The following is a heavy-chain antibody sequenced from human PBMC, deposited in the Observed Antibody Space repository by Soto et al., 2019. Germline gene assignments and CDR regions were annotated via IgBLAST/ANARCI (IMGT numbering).Heavy chain of an antibody. Sequence: EVQLLESGGGLVQPGGSLRLSCAASGFTFSNVAMSWVRQGPGMGLEWVSTIINSGISTSYADSVKRRFTISRDNSKNTLFLQMNSLRAEDSALYYWAKDREGLYDAFDNRGRELLVTVSS. J-gene: IGHJ4*02. D-gene: IGHD5-12*01. CDR3: AKDREGLYDAFDN. V-gene: IGHV3-23*01. CDR2: IINSGIST. CDR1: GFTFSNVA.